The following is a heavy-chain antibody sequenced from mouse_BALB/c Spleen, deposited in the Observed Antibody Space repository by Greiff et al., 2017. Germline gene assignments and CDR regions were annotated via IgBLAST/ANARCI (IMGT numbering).Heavy chain of an antibody. D-gene: IGHD1-1*01. CDR1: GYTFTSYV. Sequence: VHVKQSGPELVKPGASVKMSCKASGYTFTSYVMHWVKQKPGQGLEWIGYINPYNDGTKYNEKFKGKATLTSDKSSSTAYMELSSLTSEDSAVHYCASSSYRAMDYWGQGTSVTVSS. J-gene: IGHJ4*01. CDR2: INPYNDGT. V-gene: IGHV1-14*01. CDR3: ASSSYRAMDY.